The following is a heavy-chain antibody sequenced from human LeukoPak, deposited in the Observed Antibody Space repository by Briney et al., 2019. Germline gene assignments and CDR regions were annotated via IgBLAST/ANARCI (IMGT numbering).Heavy chain of an antibody. CDR3: ATQATVRWFDP. CDR2: INHSGST. J-gene: IGHJ5*02. V-gene: IGHV4-34*01. Sequence: KPSETLSLTCAVYGGSFSGYYWSWIRQPPGKGLEWIGEINHSGSTNYNPSLKSRVTISVDTSKNQFSLKLSSVTAADTAVYYCATQATVRWFDPWGQGTLVTVSS. D-gene: IGHD1-26*01. CDR1: GGSFSGYY.